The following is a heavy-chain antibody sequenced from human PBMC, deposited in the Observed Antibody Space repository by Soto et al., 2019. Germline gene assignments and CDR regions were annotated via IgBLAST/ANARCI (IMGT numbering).Heavy chain of an antibody. V-gene: IGHV1-2*02. CDR3: ARAVHTMIKGLRFRVDQ. D-gene: IGHD3-16*01. CDR2: INPNGGGT. CDR1: GYTFTAYY. Sequence: QVQLVQSGAEMKKPGASVKVSCEASGYTFTAYYIHWVRQAPGQGLEWMGWINPNGGGTKYAQKFQGRVTMTRDTSINTAYMELTRLTSDDTAVYYCARAVHTMIKGLRFRVDQWGQGTLVTVSS. J-gene: IGHJ4*02.